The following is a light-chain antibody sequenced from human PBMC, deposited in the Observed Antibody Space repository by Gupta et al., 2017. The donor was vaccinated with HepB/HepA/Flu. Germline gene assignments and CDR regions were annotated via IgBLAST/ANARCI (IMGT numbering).Light chain of an antibody. CDR3: QQYFGGPRT. CDR1: QAISDR. J-gene: IGKJ1*01. Sequence: DVQVTQSPSSLSASLGDRVTITCRASQAISDRLAWYQQEAGKVPKLLIYAASSLQSGVPSRFSGRGVGTHFSLTISSLQPEDVATDYCQQYFGGPRTFGQGTKVEI. V-gene: IGKV1-27*01. CDR2: AAS.